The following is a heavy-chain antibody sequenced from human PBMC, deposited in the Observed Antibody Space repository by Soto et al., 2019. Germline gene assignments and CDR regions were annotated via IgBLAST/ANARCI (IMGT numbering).Heavy chain of an antibody. V-gene: IGHV3-48*02. CDR1: GFSISNYA. Sequence: EVQLVESGGGLVQPGGSRRVSCAASGFSISNYAMNWVRQAPGKGLEWVSYISIGSGSIFYADSVKGRFTISRDDAKNSLYLQMNTLRDEDTAVYYCVRDDRWAFDFWGQGTMVTVSS. D-gene: IGHD3-22*01. CDR2: ISIGSGSI. CDR3: VRDDRWAFDF. J-gene: IGHJ3*01.